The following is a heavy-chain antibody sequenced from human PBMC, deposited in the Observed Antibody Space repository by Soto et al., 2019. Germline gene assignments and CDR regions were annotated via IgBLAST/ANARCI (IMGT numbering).Heavy chain of an antibody. Sequence: PSETLSLTCGVFGGSFSGYDWSWIRQPPGKGLEWIGEINHSGSTNYNPSLKSRVTISVDTSKNQFSLKLSSVTAADTAVYYCARVSGIYYYGMDVWGQGTTVTVSS. CDR2: INHSGST. CDR3: ARVSGIYYYGMDV. J-gene: IGHJ6*02. CDR1: GGSFSGYD. D-gene: IGHD3-10*01. V-gene: IGHV4-34*01.